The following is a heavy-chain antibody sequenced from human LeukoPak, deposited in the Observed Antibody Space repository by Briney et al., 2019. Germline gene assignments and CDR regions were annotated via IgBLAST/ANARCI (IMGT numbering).Heavy chain of an antibody. D-gene: IGHD2-2*02. CDR1: GFTFSDYY. J-gene: IGHJ5*02. V-gene: IGHV3-11*04. Sequence: GGSLRLSCAAFGFTFSDYYMSWIRQAPGKGLEWVSYISSSGSTIYYADSVKGRFTISRDNAKNSLYLQMNSLRAEDTAVYYCASHGVPAAIKNWFDPWGQGTLVTVSS. CDR2: ISSSGSTI. CDR3: ASHGVPAAIKNWFDP.